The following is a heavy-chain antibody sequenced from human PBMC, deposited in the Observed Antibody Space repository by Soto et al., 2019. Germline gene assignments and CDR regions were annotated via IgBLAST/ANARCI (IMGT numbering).Heavy chain of an antibody. J-gene: IGHJ6*02. CDR1: GGSISSGGYY. D-gene: IGHD2-15*01. V-gene: IGHV4-61*08. CDR2: IYYSGST. CDR3: ARNPCGGSGGSCYSGGYYYHYNGMDV. Sequence: PSETLSLTCTVSGGSISSGGYYWSWIRQPPGKGLEWIGYIYYSGSTNYNPSLKSRVTISVDTSKNQFSLKLSSVTAADTAVYYCARNPCGGSGGSCYSGGYYYHYNGMDVWGQGTTVTVSS.